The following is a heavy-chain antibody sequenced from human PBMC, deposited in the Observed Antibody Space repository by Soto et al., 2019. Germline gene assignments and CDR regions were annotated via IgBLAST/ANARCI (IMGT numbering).Heavy chain of an antibody. D-gene: IGHD1-26*01. CDR3: ARIGPYSGSYPDAFDI. CDR2: IIPIFGTA. Sequence: ASVKVSCKASGGTFSSYAISWARQAPGQGLEWMGGIIPIFGTANYAQKFQGRVTITADESTSTAYMEPSSLRSEDTAVYYCARIGPYSGSYPDAFDIWGQGTMVTVSS. V-gene: IGHV1-69*13. CDR1: GGTFSSYA. J-gene: IGHJ3*02.